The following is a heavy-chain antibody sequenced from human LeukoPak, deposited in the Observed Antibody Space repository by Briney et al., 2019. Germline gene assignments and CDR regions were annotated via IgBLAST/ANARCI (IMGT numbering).Heavy chain of an antibody. CDR1: GYTFTSYY. CDR2: INPSGGST. J-gene: IGHJ3*02. D-gene: IGHD3-22*01. Sequence: ASVKVSCKASGYTFTSYYMHWVRQPTGQGLEWMGIINPSGGSTSYAQKFQGRVNMTRDTSTSTVYMELSSLRSEGTAVYYCARETGVTYYYDSSGAFDIWGQGTMVTVSS. V-gene: IGHV1-46*01. CDR3: ARETGVTYYYDSSGAFDI.